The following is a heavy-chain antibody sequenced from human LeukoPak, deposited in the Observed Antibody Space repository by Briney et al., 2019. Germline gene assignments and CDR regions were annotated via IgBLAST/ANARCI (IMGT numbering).Heavy chain of an antibody. V-gene: IGHV1-69*13. CDR2: IIPIFGTA. CDR3: ARDSLRYFDWLHDAFDI. CDR1: GGTFSSYA. D-gene: IGHD3-9*01. Sequence: GASVKVSCKASGGTFSSYAISWVRQAPGQGLEWMGGIIPIFGTANYAQKFQGRVTITADESTSTAYMELSSLRSEDTAVYYCARDSLRYFDWLHDAFDIWGQGTMVTVSS. J-gene: IGHJ3*02.